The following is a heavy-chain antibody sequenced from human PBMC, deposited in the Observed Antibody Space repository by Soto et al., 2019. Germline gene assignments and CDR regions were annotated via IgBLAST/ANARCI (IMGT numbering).Heavy chain of an antibody. CDR1: GFTFSDYY. J-gene: IGHJ3*02. D-gene: IGHD3-9*01. CDR2: IGSSSSYT. Sequence: ESGGGLVKPGGSLRLSCAASGFTFSDYYMSWIRQAPGKGLEWVSYIGSSSSYTNYADSVKGRFTISRDNAKNSLYLQMNSLRAEDTAVYYCARDADILTGSDAFDIWGQGTMVTVSS. CDR3: ARDADILTGSDAFDI. V-gene: IGHV3-11*05.